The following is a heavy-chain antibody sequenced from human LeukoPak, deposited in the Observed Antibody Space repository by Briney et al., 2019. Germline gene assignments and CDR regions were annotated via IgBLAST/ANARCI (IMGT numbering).Heavy chain of an antibody. J-gene: IGHJ4*02. Sequence: ASVKVSCKVSGYTLTELSMHWVRQAPGKGLEWRGGFDPEDGETIYAQKSQGRVTMTEDTSTDTAYMELSSLRSEDTAVYYCATANRIRFLEWLLDYFDYWGQGTLVTVSS. V-gene: IGHV1-24*01. CDR1: GYTLTELS. CDR3: ATANRIRFLEWLLDYFDY. D-gene: IGHD3-3*01. CDR2: FDPEDGET.